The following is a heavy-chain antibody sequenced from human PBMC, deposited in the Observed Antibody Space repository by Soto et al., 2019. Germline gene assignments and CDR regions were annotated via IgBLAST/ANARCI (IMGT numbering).Heavy chain of an antibody. CDR3: ARGLSWHPNLDL. J-gene: IGHJ5*02. CDR1: GASITTKS. Sequence: QVKLQESGPGLVKASETLSLTCAVSGASITTKSWNWIRQVPGKGLEWIGYVYYSGTTNYNPSLKSRVIISIDTSKNQVFLNVTSLTAADTAVYYCARGLSWHPNLDLGGQGVRVTVSS. D-gene: IGHD3-16*01. V-gene: IGHV4-59*01. CDR2: VYYSGTT.